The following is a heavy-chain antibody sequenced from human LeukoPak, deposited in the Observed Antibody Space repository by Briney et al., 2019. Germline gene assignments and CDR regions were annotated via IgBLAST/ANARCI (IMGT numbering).Heavy chain of an antibody. V-gene: IGHV3-30*04. Sequence: RPGGSLRLSCTASGFTLIKYAMHWVRQAPGKGLEWVAVISFDGKKEYYTESVKGRLIISRDNSKNTLFLQMNSLKVEDTAVYYCARASMATINYYYFYMDAWGKGTTVSVSS. CDR3: ARASMATINYYYFYMDA. J-gene: IGHJ6*03. D-gene: IGHD5-24*01. CDR2: ISFDGKKE. CDR1: GFTLIKYA.